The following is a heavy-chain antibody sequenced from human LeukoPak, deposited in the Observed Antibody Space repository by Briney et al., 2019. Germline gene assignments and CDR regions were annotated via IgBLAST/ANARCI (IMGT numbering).Heavy chain of an antibody. CDR1: GFTFSSYG. CDR2: IWYDGSNK. J-gene: IGHJ4*02. CDR3: ARASRRDGYKTDY. D-gene: IGHD5-24*01. V-gene: IGHV3-33*01. Sequence: PGRSLRLSCAASGFTFSSYGMHWVRQAPGKGLEWVAVIWYDGSNKYYADSVKGRFTISRDNSKNTLYLQMNGLRAEDTAVYYCARASRRDGYKTDYWGQGTLVTVSS.